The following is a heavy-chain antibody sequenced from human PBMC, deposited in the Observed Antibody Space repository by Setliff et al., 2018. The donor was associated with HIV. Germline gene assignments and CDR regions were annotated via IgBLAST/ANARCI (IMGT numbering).Heavy chain of an antibody. Sequence: SETLSLTCTVSGGSTSTSGYYWGWIRQPPGKGLEWIGEINHSGSTNYNPSLKSRVTISVDTSKNQFSLKLSSVTAADTAVYYCARGPLLLYYWGQGTLVTVSS. J-gene: IGHJ4*02. V-gene: IGHV4-39*07. CDR3: ARGPLLLYY. CDR2: INHSGST. D-gene: IGHD2-15*01. CDR1: GGSTSTSGYY.